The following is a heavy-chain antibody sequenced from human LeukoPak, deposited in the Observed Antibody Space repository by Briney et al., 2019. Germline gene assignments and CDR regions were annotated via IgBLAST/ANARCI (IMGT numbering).Heavy chain of an antibody. J-gene: IGHJ4*02. V-gene: IGHV3-21*01. CDR1: GFSFSSYI. CDR2: INSSSSYI. CDR3: ARRGITGTPLDY. D-gene: IGHD1-20*01. Sequence: GGSLRLSCAASGFSFSSYIMNWVRQAPGKGLEWVSSINSSSSYIYYPDSVKGRFTTSRDNAKNSLYLQMNSLRAEDTAVYYCARRGITGTPLDYWGQGTLVTVSS.